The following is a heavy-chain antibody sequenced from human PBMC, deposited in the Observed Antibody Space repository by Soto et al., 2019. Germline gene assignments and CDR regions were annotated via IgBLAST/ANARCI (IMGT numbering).Heavy chain of an antibody. CDR1: GGSVTCSNYY. Sequence: SETLSLTCAVSGGSVTCSNYYWSWIRQPPGKGLELIGYVYYSGRTNYNPSLKSRVIISVDTSKNQFSLKLSSVTAADTAVYYCARVRHSSGYYSAIDSWGQGSLVTAPQ. J-gene: IGHJ4*02. CDR3: ARVRHSSGYYSAIDS. D-gene: IGHD3-22*01. CDR2: VYYSGRT. V-gene: IGHV4-61*01.